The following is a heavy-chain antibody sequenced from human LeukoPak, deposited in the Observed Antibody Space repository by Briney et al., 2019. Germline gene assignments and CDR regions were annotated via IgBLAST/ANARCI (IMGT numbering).Heavy chain of an antibody. CDR2: INPNSGGT. CDR1: GYPFTGYY. V-gene: IGHV1-2*02. D-gene: IGHD3-22*01. J-gene: IGHJ4*02. Sequence: ASVKVSCKASGYPFTGYYLHWVRQAPGQGPEWVGWINPNSGGTNYAQKFQGRVTMTRDTSINTAYMELSSLRADDTAVYYCVGGSRITMIPEIYYDYWGQGTLVTVSS. CDR3: VGGSRITMIPEIYYDY.